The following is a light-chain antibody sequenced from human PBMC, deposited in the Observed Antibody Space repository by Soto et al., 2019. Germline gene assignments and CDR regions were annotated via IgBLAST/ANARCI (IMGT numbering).Light chain of an antibody. CDR2: GAS. V-gene: IGKV3-15*01. CDR3: QQFNNWPLT. Sequence: EIVMTQSPATLSVSLGEGVTLSCRASQSIRVDLAWYQQKPGQTPRLLIYGASTRATGVPARFSGSGSGTEFTLTISSLQSEDSEVYYCQQFNNWPLTLGGGTKVEIK. CDR1: QSIRVD. J-gene: IGKJ4*01.